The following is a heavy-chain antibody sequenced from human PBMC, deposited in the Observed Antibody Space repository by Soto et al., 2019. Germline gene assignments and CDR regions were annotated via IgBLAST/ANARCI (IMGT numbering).Heavy chain of an antibody. Sequence: PGGSLRLSFAASGFTFRSYEMNWVRQAPGKGLEWVAYITSGGDTLYYADSVKGRITISRDNAKNSLFLQMNSLRAEDTAVYYCATHSGYDRDYWGQGTLVTVSS. CDR3: ATHSGYDRDY. J-gene: IGHJ4*02. CDR1: GFTFRSYE. CDR2: ITSGGDTL. V-gene: IGHV3-48*03. D-gene: IGHD5-12*01.